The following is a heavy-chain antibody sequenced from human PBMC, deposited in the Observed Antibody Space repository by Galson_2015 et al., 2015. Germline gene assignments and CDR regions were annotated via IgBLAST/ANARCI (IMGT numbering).Heavy chain of an antibody. J-gene: IGHJ4*02. CDR3: TTGRSVVRGQLYYY. Sequence: SLRLSCAASGFTFSNAWMSWVRQAPGKGLEWVGRIKNKVAGGTTDYAAPVKGRFTISRDDAENTLYLQMNSLKTEDTALYYCTTGRSVVRGQLYYYWGQGTLVTVSS. CDR2: IKNKVAGGTT. D-gene: IGHD3-10*01. V-gene: IGHV3-15*01. CDR1: GFTFSNAW.